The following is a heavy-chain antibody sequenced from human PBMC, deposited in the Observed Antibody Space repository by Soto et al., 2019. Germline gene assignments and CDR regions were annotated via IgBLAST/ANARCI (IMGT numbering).Heavy chain of an antibody. J-gene: IGHJ3*01. CDR3: AHIRGISPSDDAFDL. CDR2: IYWDDDK. V-gene: IGHV2-5*02. D-gene: IGHD1-26*01. CDR1: GFSLSTSGVG. Sequence: QITLKESGPTLVKPTQTLTLTCTFSGFSLSTSGVGVGWIRQPPGKALEWLALIYWDDDKRYSPSLKSRLTITKDPSKNQVVLTMTNMDPVDTATYYCAHIRGISPSDDAFDLWGQGTMVTVSS.